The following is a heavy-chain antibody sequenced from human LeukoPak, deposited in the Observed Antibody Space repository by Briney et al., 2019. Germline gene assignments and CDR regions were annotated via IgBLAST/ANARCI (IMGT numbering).Heavy chain of an antibody. D-gene: IGHD6-13*01. Sequence: PGGSLRLSCAASGFTFSSYAMSWVRQAPGKGLGWVSAISGSGGSTYYADSVKGRFTISRDNSKNTLYLQMNSLRAEDTAVYYCAILEYSSSWGSSRAGYHDAFDIWGQGTMVTVSS. CDR2: ISGSGGST. CDR3: AILEYSSSWGSSRAGYHDAFDI. V-gene: IGHV3-23*01. J-gene: IGHJ3*02. CDR1: GFTFSSYA.